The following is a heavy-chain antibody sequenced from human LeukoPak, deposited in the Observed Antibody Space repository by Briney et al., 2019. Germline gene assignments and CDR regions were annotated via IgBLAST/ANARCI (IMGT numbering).Heavy chain of an antibody. CDR2: ISYDGSNK. D-gene: IGHD3-10*01. V-gene: IGHV3-30-3*01. CDR3: ARGLWFGELFGYFDY. Sequence: GGSLRLSCAASGFTFGSYAMHWVRQAPGKGLEWVAVISYDGSNKYYADSVKGRFTISRDNSKNTLYLQMNSLRAEDTAVYYCARGLWFGELFGYFDYWGQGTLVTVSS. CDR1: GFTFGSYA. J-gene: IGHJ4*02.